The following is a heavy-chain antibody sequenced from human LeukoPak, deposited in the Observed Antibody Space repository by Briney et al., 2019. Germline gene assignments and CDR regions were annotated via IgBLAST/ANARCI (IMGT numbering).Heavy chain of an antibody. D-gene: IGHD5-18*01. CDR3: ARDQGYSYGFPDAFDI. CDR2: INPNSGGT. Sequence: VASVKVSCKASGYTFTGYYMHWVRQAPGQGLEWMGWINPNSGGTNYAQKFQGRVTMTRDTSISTAYMELSRLRSDDTAVYYCARDQGYSYGFPDAFDIWGQGTMVTVSS. V-gene: IGHV1-2*02. J-gene: IGHJ3*02. CDR1: GYTFTGYY.